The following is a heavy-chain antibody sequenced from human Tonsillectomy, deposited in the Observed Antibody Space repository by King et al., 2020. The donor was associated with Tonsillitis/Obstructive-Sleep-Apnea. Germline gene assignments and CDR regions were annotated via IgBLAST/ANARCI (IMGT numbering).Heavy chain of an antibody. Sequence: VQLVESGGGLVKPGGSLRLSCAASGFTFSSYSMNWVRQAPGKGLEWVSSISSSSSYIYYADSVKGRFTISRDNAKNSLYLQMNSLRAEDTAVYYCARDRCGIAVAGALFDYWGQGTLVTVSS. V-gene: IGHV3-21*01. CDR2: ISSSSSYI. D-gene: IGHD6-19*01. CDR3: ARDRCGIAVAGALFDY. CDR1: GFTFSSYS. J-gene: IGHJ4*02.